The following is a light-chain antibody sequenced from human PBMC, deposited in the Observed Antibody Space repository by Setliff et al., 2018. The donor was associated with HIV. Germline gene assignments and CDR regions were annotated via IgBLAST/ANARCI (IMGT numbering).Light chain of an antibody. CDR1: SSDVGSYNL. J-gene: IGLJ1*01. Sequence: QSALTQPASVSGSPGQSITLSCTGTSSDVGSYNLVSWFQQHPGKAPKLIIYEVSKRPSGVSSRFSGSKSGNTASLTISGLQAEDEADYYCCSYAGRYTPCVFGTGTKVTVL. CDR3: CSYAGRYTPCV. V-gene: IGLV2-23*02. CDR2: EVS.